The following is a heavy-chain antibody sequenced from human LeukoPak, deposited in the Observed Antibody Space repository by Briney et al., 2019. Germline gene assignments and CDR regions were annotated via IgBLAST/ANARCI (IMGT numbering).Heavy chain of an antibody. CDR3: ARVPGDY. CDR1: GFTFSSYG. V-gene: IGHV3-30*03. Sequence: PGRSLRLSCAASGFTFSSYGMHWVRQAPGKGLEWVAVISYDGSNKYYADSVKGRFTISRDNAKNSLYLQMNSLRAEDTAVYYCARVPGDYWGQGTLVTVSS. J-gene: IGHJ4*02. CDR2: ISYDGSNK.